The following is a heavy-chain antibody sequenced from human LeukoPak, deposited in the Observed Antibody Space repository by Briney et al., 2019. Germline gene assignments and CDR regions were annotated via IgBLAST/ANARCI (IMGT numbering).Heavy chain of an antibody. CDR2: INPKSGGT. D-gene: IGHD6-19*01. Sequence: ASVKVSCKASGYTFTDYYMHWVRQAPGQGLEWMGWINPKSGGTNYAQKFQGRVTMTRDTSTSTVYMELSSLRSEDTAVYYCARGQPTRIAVAGTAWFDPWGQGTLVTVSS. J-gene: IGHJ5*02. V-gene: IGHV1-2*02. CDR1: GYTFTDYY. CDR3: ARGQPTRIAVAGTAWFDP.